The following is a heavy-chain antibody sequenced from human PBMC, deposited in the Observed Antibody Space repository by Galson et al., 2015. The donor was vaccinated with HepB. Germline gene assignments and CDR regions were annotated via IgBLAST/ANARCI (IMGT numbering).Heavy chain of an antibody. D-gene: IGHD2-21*02. J-gene: IGHJ6*02. V-gene: IGHV1-69*13. CDR2: IIPVFGTG. Sequence: SVKVSCKASGGSFSSSGIAWVRQAPGQGLEWLGGIIPVFGTGNFAQKFQGRVTITADESTSTAYMELSSLRSEDTAVYYCTRIKKFVMVTDATDDYYYAMDGWGQGTTVTVAS. CDR3: TRIKKFVMVTDATDDYYYAMDG. CDR1: GGSFSSSG.